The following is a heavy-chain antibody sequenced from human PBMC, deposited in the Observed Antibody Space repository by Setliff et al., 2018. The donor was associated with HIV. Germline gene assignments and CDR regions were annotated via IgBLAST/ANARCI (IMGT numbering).Heavy chain of an antibody. Sequence: ASVKVSCKASGYTFNDNYIHWVRQAPGQGLEWMGRISPDIGDTNYAQKFQGRVTLTRDASITTAYMELNSLRSDDTAMYYCARDRLYCSRGSCYPNWFDSWGQGTLVTVSS. CDR3: ARDRLYCSRGSCYPNWFDS. V-gene: IGHV1-2*06. J-gene: IGHJ5*01. D-gene: IGHD2-15*01. CDR1: GYTFNDNY. CDR2: ISPDIGDT.